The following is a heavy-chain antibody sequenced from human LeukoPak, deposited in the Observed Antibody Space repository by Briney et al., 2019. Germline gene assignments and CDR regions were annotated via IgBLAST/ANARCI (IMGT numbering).Heavy chain of an antibody. CDR1: GFTFSNTW. CDR2: ISGSGGST. CDR3: TREGILAGVDY. V-gene: IGHV3-23*01. Sequence: AGSLRLSCAASGFTFSNTWMSWVRQAPGKGLEWVSAISGSGGSTYYAYSVKGRFTISRDNSKNTLYLQMNSLRAEDTAVYYCTREGILAGVDYWGQGTLVTVSS. J-gene: IGHJ4*02. D-gene: IGHD6-13*01.